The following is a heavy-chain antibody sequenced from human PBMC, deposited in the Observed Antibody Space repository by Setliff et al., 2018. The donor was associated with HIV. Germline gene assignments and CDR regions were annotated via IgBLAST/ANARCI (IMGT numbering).Heavy chain of an antibody. J-gene: IGHJ4*02. V-gene: IGHV4-61*09. CDR2: IYTSGST. CDR1: GGSITSGSYY. D-gene: IGHD5-18*01. Sequence: SETLSLTCTVSGGSITSGSYYWSWIRQPAGKGLEWIGHIYTSGSTNYNPSLKSRVSISVDTSKNQFSLKLSSVTAADTAVYFCASIDTAQYYFDYWGQGTLVTVSS. CDR3: ASIDTAQYYFDY.